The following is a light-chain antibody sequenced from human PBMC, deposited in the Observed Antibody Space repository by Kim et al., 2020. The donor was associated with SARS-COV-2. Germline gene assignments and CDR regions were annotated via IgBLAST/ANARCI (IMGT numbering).Light chain of an antibody. CDR1: QMVATY. V-gene: IGKV3-11*01. J-gene: IGKJ4*01. CDR2: VAS. Sequence: LSPGERATLPCRAGQMVATYLSSYQQRPGHTPRLLFYVASTGATGIPATFSGSVSGTEFSLTIGGLWPEDFAVYYSQRRINWPRTFGGGTKVEIK. CDR3: QRRINWPRT.